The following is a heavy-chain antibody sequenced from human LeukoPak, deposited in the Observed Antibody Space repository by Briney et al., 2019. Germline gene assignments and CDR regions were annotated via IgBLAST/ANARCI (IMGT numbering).Heavy chain of an antibody. V-gene: IGHV4-61*01. CDR2: IYYSGST. Sequence: SETLSLTYTVSGGSVSSGSYYWSWIRQPPGKGLEWIGYIYYSGSTNYNPSLKSRVTISVDTSKNQFSLKLSSVTAADTAVYYCARVRPGVAATFYDYWGQGALVTVSS. J-gene: IGHJ4*02. CDR3: ARVRPGVAATFYDY. D-gene: IGHD2-15*01. CDR1: GGSVSSGSYY.